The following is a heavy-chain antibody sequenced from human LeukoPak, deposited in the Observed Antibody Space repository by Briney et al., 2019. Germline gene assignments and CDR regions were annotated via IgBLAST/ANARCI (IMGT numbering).Heavy chain of an antibody. CDR1: GGSISSSSYY. Sequence: SETLSLTCTVSGGSISSSSYYWGWIRQPPGKGLEWIGSIYYSGSTYYNPSLKSRVTISVDTSKNQFSLKLSSVTAADTAVYYCARLPTTVTILNYSDYWGQGTLVTVSS. CDR2: IYYSGST. D-gene: IGHD4-17*01. CDR3: ARLPTTVTILNYSDY. J-gene: IGHJ4*02. V-gene: IGHV4-39*01.